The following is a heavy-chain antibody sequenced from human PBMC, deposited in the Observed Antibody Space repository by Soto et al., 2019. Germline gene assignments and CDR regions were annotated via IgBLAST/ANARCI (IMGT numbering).Heavy chain of an antibody. J-gene: IGHJ4*02. V-gene: IGHV3-21*01. CDR1: GFTFSNYS. CDR3: ACGSVYRGSPGAFYIDI. CDR2: ISSSSSYI. Sequence: PGGSLRLSWAASGFTFSNYSMNWVRQAPGKGLEWVSSISSSSSYIYYADSLKGRFTISRDNAKNSLYLQMNSLRAEDTAVYYWACGSVYRGSPGAFYIDIWAEGTLGTCYS. D-gene: IGHD1-26*01.